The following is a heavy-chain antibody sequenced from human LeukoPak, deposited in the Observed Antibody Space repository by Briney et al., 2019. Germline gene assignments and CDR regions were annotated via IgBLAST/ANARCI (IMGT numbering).Heavy chain of an antibody. V-gene: IGHV1-2*02. J-gene: IGHJ3*01. Sequence: ASVKLSCTASGYTFTGYYMHWVRQAPGQGLEWMGWINPNSGGTNYAQKFQGRVTMTRDTSISTAYMELSRLRSDDTAVYYWARARYCSSTSCYPGDRGGQGTMVTVPS. D-gene: IGHD2-2*01. CDR2: INPNSGGT. CDR1: GYTFTGYY. CDR3: ARARYCSSTSCYPGDR.